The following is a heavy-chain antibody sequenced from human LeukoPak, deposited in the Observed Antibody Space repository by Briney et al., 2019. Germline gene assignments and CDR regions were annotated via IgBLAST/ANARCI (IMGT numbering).Heavy chain of an antibody. CDR2: MNPNSGNT. Sequence: ASVKVSCKASGYTFTSYDINWVRQATGQGFEWMGWMNPNSGNTGSAQRFQGRVTMTRNTSLSTAYIELSSLRSEDTAVYYCARGRSWDCGSSDCYILEDYWGQGTLVTVSS. V-gene: IGHV1-8*01. CDR3: ARGRSWDCGSSDCYILEDY. D-gene: IGHD2-2*02. J-gene: IGHJ4*02. CDR1: GYTFTSYD.